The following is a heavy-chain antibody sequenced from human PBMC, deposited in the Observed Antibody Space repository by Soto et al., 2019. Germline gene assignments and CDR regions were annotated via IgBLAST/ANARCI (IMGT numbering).Heavy chain of an antibody. J-gene: IGHJ5*02. CDR2: IYYSGST. CDR1: GGSISSYY. V-gene: IGHV4-59*01. CDR3: ARDLYYYGSGRSNWFDP. D-gene: IGHD3-10*01. Sequence: SETLSLTCTVSGGSISSYYWSWIRQPPGKGLEWIGYIYYSGSTNYNPSLKSRVTISVDTSKNQFSLKLSSVTAADTAVYYCARDLYYYGSGRSNWFDPWGQGTLVTVSS.